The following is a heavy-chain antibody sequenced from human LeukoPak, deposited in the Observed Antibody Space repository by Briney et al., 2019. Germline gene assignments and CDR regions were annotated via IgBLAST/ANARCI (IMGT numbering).Heavy chain of an antibody. Sequence: ASVKVSCKASRYTFTSYDINWVRQATGQGLEWMGWMNPNSGNTGYAQKFQGRVTMTTDKSTTTAYMELRSLRSDDTAVYYCARDPVHYYDSSGYWRYWGQGTLVTVSS. CDR1: RYTFTSYD. CDR3: ARDPVHYYDSSGYWRY. CDR2: MNPNSGNT. V-gene: IGHV1-8*01. D-gene: IGHD3-22*01. J-gene: IGHJ4*02.